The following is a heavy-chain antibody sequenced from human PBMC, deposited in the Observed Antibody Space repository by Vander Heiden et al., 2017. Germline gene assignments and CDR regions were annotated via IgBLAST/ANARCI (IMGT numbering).Heavy chain of an antibody. CDR3: ATTVTTGRDY. Sequence: EVQLVESGGGLVQPGGSLRLSCAASGFTFSSDSMNWVRQAQGKGLEWVSYISSSSSTRYYADSVKGRFTISRDNAKNSLYLQMNSLRDEDTAVYYCATTVTTGRDYWGQGTLVTVSS. D-gene: IGHD4-17*01. CDR1: GFTFSSDS. J-gene: IGHJ4*02. V-gene: IGHV3-48*02. CDR2: ISSSSSTR.